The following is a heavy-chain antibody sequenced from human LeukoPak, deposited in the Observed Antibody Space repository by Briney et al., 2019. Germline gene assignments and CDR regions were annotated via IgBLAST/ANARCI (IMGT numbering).Heavy chain of an antibody. CDR3: AGRDNNSGSYAFDY. CDR1: GFSFNNDW. Sequence: SGGSLRLSCATSGFSFNNDWMDWVRQAPGKGLEWVSVIYSGGDTYYADSVKGRFTISRDKSKNTLYLQMNSLRAEDTAVYYCAGRDNNSGSYAFDYWGQGTLVTVSS. J-gene: IGHJ4*02. D-gene: IGHD1-26*01. CDR2: IYSGGDT. V-gene: IGHV3-53*01.